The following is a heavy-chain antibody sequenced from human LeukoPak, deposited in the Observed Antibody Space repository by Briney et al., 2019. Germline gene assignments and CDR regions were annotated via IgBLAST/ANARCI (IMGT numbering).Heavy chain of an antibody. CDR2: IIPIFGTA. D-gene: IGHD3-10*01. J-gene: IGHJ5*02. Sequence: ASVKVSCTASGGTFSSYAISWVRQAPGQGLEWMGGIIPIFGTANYAQKFQGRVTITADKSTSTAYMELSSLRSEDTAVYYCAGGGITMVRGAPYNWFDLWGQGTLVTVSS. CDR3: AGGGITMVRGAPYNWFDL. V-gene: IGHV1-69*06. CDR1: GGTFSSYA.